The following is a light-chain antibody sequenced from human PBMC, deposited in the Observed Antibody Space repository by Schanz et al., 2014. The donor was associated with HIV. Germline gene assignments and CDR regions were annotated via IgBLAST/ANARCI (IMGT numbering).Light chain of an antibody. Sequence: DIVMTQSPDSLPVSLGERATITCKSSQSVLYSSNNETYLAWYQQKPGQPPKLLIYWASNRKVGVPDRFSGSVSGTDFTLTISGLQAEDVGTYYCLQDFHYLTFGQGTKVEI. CDR1: QSVLYSSNNETY. CDR2: WAS. J-gene: IGKJ1*01. V-gene: IGKV4-1*01. CDR3: LQDFHYLT.